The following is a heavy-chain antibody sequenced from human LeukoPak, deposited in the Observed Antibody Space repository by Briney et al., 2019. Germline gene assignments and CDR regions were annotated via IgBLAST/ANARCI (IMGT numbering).Heavy chain of an antibody. CDR2: TYSRSKWYN. CDR1: GDSVSSNRAA. D-gene: IGHD5-24*01. V-gene: IGHV6-1*01. J-gene: IGHJ4*02. CDR3: ARAELATAYYFDY. Sequence: PSQTLSLTCAISGDSVSSNRAAWHWLRQSPSRGLEWLRRTYSRSKWYNDYAVSVKSLISINPDTSKNQFSLQLNSVTPEDTAVYYCARAELATAYYFDYWGQGTLVTVSS.